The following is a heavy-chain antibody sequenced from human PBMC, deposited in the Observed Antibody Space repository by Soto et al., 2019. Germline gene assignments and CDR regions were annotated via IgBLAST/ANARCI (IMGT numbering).Heavy chain of an antibody. V-gene: IGHV4-38-2*01. Sequence: PSETLSLTCAVSGYSIRSGYFWGWIRQPPGKGLEWIGSMYHSGITYYNLSLKRRVTISVDTSKNQLSLKLSSATAADTAVYYCARSMYSTSAQLYYGMDVWGQGTTVTVS. D-gene: IGHD6-6*01. CDR3: ARSMYSTSAQLYYGMDV. CDR1: GYSIRSGYF. CDR2: MYHSGIT. J-gene: IGHJ6*02.